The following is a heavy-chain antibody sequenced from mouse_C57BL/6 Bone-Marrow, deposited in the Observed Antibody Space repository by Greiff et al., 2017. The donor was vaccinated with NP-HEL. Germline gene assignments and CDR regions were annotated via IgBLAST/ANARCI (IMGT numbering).Heavy chain of an antibody. CDR2: IDPSDSYT. D-gene: IGHD3-2*02. V-gene: IGHV1-69*01. CDR3: ASLSHSSGTAY. CDR1: GYTFTSYC. Sequence: QVQLQQPGAELVMPGASVKLSCKASGYTFTSYCMHWVKQRPGQGLEWIGEIDPSDSYTNYNQKFKGKSTLTVDKSSSTAYMQLSSLTSEDSAVYYCASLSHSSGTAYWGQGTLVTVSA. J-gene: IGHJ3*01.